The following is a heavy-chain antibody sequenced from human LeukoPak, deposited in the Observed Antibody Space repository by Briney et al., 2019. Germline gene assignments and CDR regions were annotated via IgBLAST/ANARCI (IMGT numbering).Heavy chain of an antibody. Sequence: SVTVSFKSSVGTFSIYAISWVRQAPGQGLEWMGGIIPIFGTANYAQKFQGRVTITTDESTSTAYMELSSLRSEDTAVYYCARDAGRSAGIAAAGAFDYWGQGTLVTVSS. J-gene: IGHJ4*02. CDR3: ARDAGRSAGIAAAGAFDY. V-gene: IGHV1-69*05. D-gene: IGHD6-13*01. CDR1: VGTFSIYA. CDR2: IIPIFGTA.